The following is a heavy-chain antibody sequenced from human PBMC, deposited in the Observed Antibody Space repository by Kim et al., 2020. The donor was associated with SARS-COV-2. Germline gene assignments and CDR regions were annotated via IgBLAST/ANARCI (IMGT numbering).Heavy chain of an antibody. J-gene: IGHJ4*02. CDR1: GGSISSSSYY. CDR2: IYYSGST. Sequence: SETLSLTCTVSGGSISSSSYYWGWIRQPPGKGLEWIGSIYYSGSTYYNPSLKSRVTISVDTSKNQFSLKLSPVTAADTAVYYCARTQNSSGWKVILGYAQRPGYYFDYWGQGTLVTGSS. D-gene: IGHD6-19*01. V-gene: IGHV4-39*01. CDR3: ARTQNSSGWKVILGYAQRPGYYFDY.